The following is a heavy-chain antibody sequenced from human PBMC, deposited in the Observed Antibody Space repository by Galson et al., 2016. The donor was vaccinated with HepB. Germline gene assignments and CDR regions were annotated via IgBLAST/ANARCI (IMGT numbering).Heavy chain of an antibody. D-gene: IGHD6-6*01. CDR1: GFTFSSYA. Sequence: SLRLSCASSGFTFSSYAMSWVRQAPGKGLEWVSTIIGGGGSTYYTDSVKGRFTIYRDNSKNKLHLQMNSVRVDDTAVYDCAKERGVAARQVGDAWGMDVWGKGTTVTVSS. J-gene: IGHJ6*04. V-gene: IGHV3-23*01. CDR3: AKERGVAARQVGDAWGMDV. CDR2: IIGGGGST.